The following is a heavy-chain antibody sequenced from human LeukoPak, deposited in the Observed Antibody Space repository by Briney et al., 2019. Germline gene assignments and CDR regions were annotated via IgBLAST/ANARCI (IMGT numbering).Heavy chain of an antibody. Sequence: SETLSLTCTVSGYSISSGYYWGWIRQPPGKGLEWIGSIYHSGSTYYNPSLKSRVTISVDTSKNQFSLKLSSVTAADTAVYYCARERNMVRGVMGWFDPWGQGTLVTVSS. V-gene: IGHV4-38-2*02. CDR3: ARERNMVRGVMGWFDP. J-gene: IGHJ5*02. CDR2: IYHSGST. CDR1: GYSISSGYY. D-gene: IGHD3-10*01.